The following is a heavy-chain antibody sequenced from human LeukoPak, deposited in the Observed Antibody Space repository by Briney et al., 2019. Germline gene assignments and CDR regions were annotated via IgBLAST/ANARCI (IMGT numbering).Heavy chain of an antibody. CDR3: ARDAMRGGDFDY. CDR1: GFTLSSYW. D-gene: IGHD2-2*01. V-gene: IGHV3-7*03. CDR2: IKPDGSKE. Sequence: GGSLRLSCAASGFTLSSYWMTWVRQAPGKGPEWVAKIKPDGSKEYYVDSVKGRFTISRDNAKNSLCLQMNSLRAEDTAVYYCARDAMRGGDFDYWGQGTLVTVSS. J-gene: IGHJ4*02.